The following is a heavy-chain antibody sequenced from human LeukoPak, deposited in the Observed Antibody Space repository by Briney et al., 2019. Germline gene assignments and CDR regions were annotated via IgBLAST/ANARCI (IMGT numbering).Heavy chain of an antibody. CDR1: GFTFSSYW. D-gene: IGHD4-11*01. J-gene: IGHJ6*03. V-gene: IGHV3-7*01. CDR2: IKQDGSEK. CDR3: ARGPYSNYDYYYMDV. Sequence: GGSLRLSCAASGFTFSSYWMSWVRQAPGKGLEWVANIKQDGSEKYYVDSVKGRFTISRDNAKNSLYLQMNSLRAEDTAVYYCARGPYSNYDYYYMDVWGKGTTVTVSS.